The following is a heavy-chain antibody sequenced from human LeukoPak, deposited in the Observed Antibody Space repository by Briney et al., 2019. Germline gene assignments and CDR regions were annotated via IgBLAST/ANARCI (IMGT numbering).Heavy chain of an antibody. D-gene: IGHD3-3*01. CDR3: ARGAGRFLEWLPY. CDR2: IRYDGINK. CDR1: GFTFSSYT. V-gene: IGHV3-30*04. Sequence: PGGSLRLSCAASGFTFSSYTMHWVRQAPGKGLEWVSFIRYDGINKYYADSVKGRFTISRDNSKNTVYLQMNSLRVEDTAVYYCARGAGRFLEWLPYWGQGTLVTVSS. J-gene: IGHJ4*02.